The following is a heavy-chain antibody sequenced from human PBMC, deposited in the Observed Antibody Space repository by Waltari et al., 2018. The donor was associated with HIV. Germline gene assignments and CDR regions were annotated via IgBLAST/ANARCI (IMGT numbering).Heavy chain of an antibody. V-gene: IGHV3-23*01. CDR1: GFLFSSFA. Sequence: EVQLLESGGGWVQPGGSLSFSWAVFGFLFSSFAMSWVRQAPGKGLEWVSAISGSGGSTYYADSVKGRFTISRDNSKNTLDLQMNSLRAEDTAVHYCAKCLGGSYSFDYWGQGTLVTVSS. D-gene: IGHD1-26*01. CDR3: AKCLGGSYSFDY. CDR2: ISGSGGST. J-gene: IGHJ4*02.